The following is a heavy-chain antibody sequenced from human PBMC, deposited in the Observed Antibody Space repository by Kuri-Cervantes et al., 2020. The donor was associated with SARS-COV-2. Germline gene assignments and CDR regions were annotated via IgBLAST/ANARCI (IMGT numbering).Heavy chain of an antibody. D-gene: IGHD6-13*01. CDR1: GFTFSSYS. CDR3: ARAISSWFDY. CDR2: ISSSSSTI. J-gene: IGHJ4*02. V-gene: IGHV3-48*02. Sequence: LSLTCAASGFTFSSYSMNWVRQAPGKGLEWVSYISSSSSTIYNADSVKGRFTISRDNAKNSLYLQMNSLRDEDTAVYYCARAISSWFDYWGQGTLVTVSS.